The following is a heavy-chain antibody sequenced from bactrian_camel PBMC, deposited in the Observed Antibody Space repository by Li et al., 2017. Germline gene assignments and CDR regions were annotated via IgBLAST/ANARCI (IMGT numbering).Heavy chain of an antibody. CDR3: ASADYGGSSMNY. J-gene: IGHJ4*01. V-gene: IGHV3S40*01. Sequence: DVQLVESGGGLVQPGGSLRLSCAASGFTFSNADMSWVRQAPGKGLEWVSRVDSGGSTIYYVDSVKGRFTISRDNAKNTVYLQLNSPKTEDMAMYYCASADYGGSSMNYWGLGTQVTVS. CDR1: GFTFSNAD. D-gene: IGHD6*01. CDR2: VDSGGSTI.